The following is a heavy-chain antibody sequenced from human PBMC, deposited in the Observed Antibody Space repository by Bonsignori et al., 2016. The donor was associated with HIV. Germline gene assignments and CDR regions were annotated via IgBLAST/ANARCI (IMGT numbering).Heavy chain of an antibody. Sequence: WIRQPPGKGLEWVSYISSSGSTIYYADSVKGRFTISRDNAKNSLYLQMNSLRAEDTAVYYCARSPGGDFWSGYYTLMCFDYWGQGTLVTVSS. D-gene: IGHD3-3*01. V-gene: IGHV3-48*03. J-gene: IGHJ4*02. CDR2: ISSSGSTI. CDR3: ARSPGGDFWSGYYTLMCFDY.